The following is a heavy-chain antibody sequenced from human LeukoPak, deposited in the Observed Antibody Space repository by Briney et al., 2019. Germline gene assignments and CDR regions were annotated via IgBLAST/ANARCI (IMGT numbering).Heavy chain of an antibody. CDR3: AKDSFGDGSHYYYYYGMDV. J-gene: IGHJ6*04. D-gene: IGHD3-10*01. V-gene: IGHV3-30*18. CDR2: ISYDGSNK. CDR1: GFTFSSYG. Sequence: GRSLRLSCAASGFTFSSYGMHWVRQAPGKGLEWVAVISYDGSNKYYADSVKGRFTISRDSSKNTLYLQMNSLRAEDTAVYYCAKDSFGDGSHYYYYYGMDVWGKGTTVTVSS.